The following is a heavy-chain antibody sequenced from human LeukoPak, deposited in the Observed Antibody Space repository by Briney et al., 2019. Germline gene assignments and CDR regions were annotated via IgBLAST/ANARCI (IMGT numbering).Heavy chain of an antibody. CDR2: IKQDGSEK. Sequence: GGSLRLSCAASGFTFSSYWMSWVRQAPVKGLEWVANIKQDGSEKYYVDSVKGRFTISRDNAKNSVYLQMNSLRAEDTAVYYCAKDRLWEQLWFFDYWGQGTLVTVSS. J-gene: IGHJ4*02. CDR1: GFTFSSYW. CDR3: AKDRLWEQLWFFDY. V-gene: IGHV3-7*01. D-gene: IGHD5-18*01.